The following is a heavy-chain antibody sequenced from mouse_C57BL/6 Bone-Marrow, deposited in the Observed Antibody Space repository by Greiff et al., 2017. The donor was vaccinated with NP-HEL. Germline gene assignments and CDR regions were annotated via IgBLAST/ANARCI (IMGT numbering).Heavy chain of an antibody. D-gene: IGHD1-1*01. CDR3: ATKTFCYAMDY. CDR1: GFTFSSYA. Sequence: EVQLVESGGGLVKPGGSLKLSCAASGFTFSSYAMSWVRQTPEKRLEWVATISDGGSYTYYPDNVKGRFTISRDNAKNNLYLQMSHPKSEDTAMYYCATKTFCYAMDYWGQGTSVTVSS. CDR2: ISDGGSYT. J-gene: IGHJ4*01. V-gene: IGHV5-4*01.